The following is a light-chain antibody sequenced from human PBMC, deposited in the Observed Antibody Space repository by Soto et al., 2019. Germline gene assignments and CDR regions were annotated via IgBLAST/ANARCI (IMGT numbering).Light chain of an antibody. CDR2: DVN. J-gene: IGLJ2*01. CDR1: SSDVGGYDY. V-gene: IGLV2-14*03. Sequence: QLVLTQPASVSGSPGQSITISCTGTSSDVGGYDYVSWYQQHPGKAPKLMIYDVNIRPSGVSIRFSGSKSGNTASLTISGLQAEDEADYYCSSYTSRSNVIFGGGTKVTVL. CDR3: SSYTSRSNVI.